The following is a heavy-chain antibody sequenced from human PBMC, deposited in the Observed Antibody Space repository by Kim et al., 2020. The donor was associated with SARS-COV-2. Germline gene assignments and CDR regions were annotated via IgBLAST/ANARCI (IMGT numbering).Heavy chain of an antibody. V-gene: IGHV4-59*13. CDR3: ARDQASGSYVY. Sequence: SETLSLTCTVSGGSISSYYWSWIRQPPGKGLEWIGYIYYSGSTNYNPSLKSRVTISVDTSKNQFSLKLSSVTAADTAVYYCARDQASGSYVYWGQGTLVT. CDR1: GGSISSYY. CDR2: IYYSGST. D-gene: IGHD1-26*01. J-gene: IGHJ4*02.